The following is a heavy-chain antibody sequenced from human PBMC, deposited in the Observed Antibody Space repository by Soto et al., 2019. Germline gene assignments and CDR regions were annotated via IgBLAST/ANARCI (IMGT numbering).Heavy chain of an antibody. CDR2: ISGSGGST. CDR1: GFTFSSYA. D-gene: IGHD5-18*01. V-gene: IGHV3-23*01. CDR3: AKDRVVDTAMVILGSPDDAFDI. Sequence: GGSLRLSCAASGFTFSSYAMSWVRQAPGKGLEWVSAISGSGGSTYYADSVKGRFTISRDNSKNTLYLQMNSLRAEDTAVYYCAKDRVVDTAMVILGSPDDAFDIWGQGTMVTVSS. J-gene: IGHJ3*02.